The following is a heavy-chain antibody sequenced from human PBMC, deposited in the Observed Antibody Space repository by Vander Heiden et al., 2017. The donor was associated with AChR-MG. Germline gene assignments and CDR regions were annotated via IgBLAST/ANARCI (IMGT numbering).Heavy chain of an antibody. Sequence: VQLAESGGGVVQPGRSLSPHCAAPGFTFSSDGMHWVRQAPGRGLEWVAVISYEGRKKNYADSVKGRFTITRDNSKNTLYLKMNSLRAEDTAVYYCANVRAGIDYWGQGTLVTVSS. J-gene: IGHJ4*02. D-gene: IGHD2-8*01. V-gene: IGHV3-30*18. CDR2: ISYEGRKK. CDR1: GFTFSSDG. CDR3: ANVRAGIDY.